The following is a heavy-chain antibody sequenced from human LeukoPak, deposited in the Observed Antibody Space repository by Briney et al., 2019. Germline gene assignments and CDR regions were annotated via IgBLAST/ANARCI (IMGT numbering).Heavy chain of an antibody. CDR2: INPNSGGT. CDR1: GYTFTGYY. V-gene: IGHV1-2*06. Sequence: ASVKVSCKASGYTFTGYYMHWVRQAPGQGLEWMGRINPNSGGTNYAQKFQGRVTMTRDTSISTAYMELSRLRSDDTAVYYCATLIEYSSPSFGAFDIWGQGTMVTVSS. CDR3: ATLIEYSSPSFGAFDI. J-gene: IGHJ3*02. D-gene: IGHD6-6*01.